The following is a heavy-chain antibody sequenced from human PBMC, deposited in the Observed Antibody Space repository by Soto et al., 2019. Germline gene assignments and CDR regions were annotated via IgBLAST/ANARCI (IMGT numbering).Heavy chain of an antibody. J-gene: IGHJ4*02. D-gene: IGHD4-17*01. V-gene: IGHV1-18*01. CDR2: ISAYNGNT. Sequence: ASVKVSCKAAGYTFTSYGISWVRQAPGQGLEWMGWISAYNGNTNYAQKLQGRVTMTTDTSTSTAYMELRSLRSDDTAVYYCAREWEDYGDYIHYYDYWGQGTLVTVSS. CDR3: AREWEDYGDYIHYYDY. CDR1: GYTFTSYG.